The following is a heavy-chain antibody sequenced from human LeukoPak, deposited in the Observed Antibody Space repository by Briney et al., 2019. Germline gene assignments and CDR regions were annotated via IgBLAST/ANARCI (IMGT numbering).Heavy chain of an antibody. J-gene: IGHJ4*02. Sequence: ASVKVSCKASGYTFTSYGISWVRQAPGQGHEWMGWISAYNGNTNYAQKLQGRVTMTTDTSTSTAYMELRSLRSDDTAVYYCARVQYQLLYRPYYFDYWGQGTLVTVSS. V-gene: IGHV1-18*01. CDR1: GYTFTSYG. CDR2: ISAYNGNT. CDR3: ARVQYQLLYRPYYFDY. D-gene: IGHD2-2*02.